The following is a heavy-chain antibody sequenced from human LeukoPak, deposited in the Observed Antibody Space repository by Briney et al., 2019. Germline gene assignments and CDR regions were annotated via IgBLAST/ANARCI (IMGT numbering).Heavy chain of an antibody. CDR1: GRSFSGNY. D-gene: IGHD2-21*01. J-gene: IGHJ4*02. CDR2: SSPTGDIT. V-gene: IGHV4-34*01. CDR3: ARVPDFIARPCDS. Sequence: PSETLSLTCAVYGRSFSGNYWTLIRQTPGRGREWIGESSPTGDITGYNPSLKGRATISVDSSKKQFSLKRAAVTAADTGVYYCARVPDFIARPCDSWGPGTLVTVSS.